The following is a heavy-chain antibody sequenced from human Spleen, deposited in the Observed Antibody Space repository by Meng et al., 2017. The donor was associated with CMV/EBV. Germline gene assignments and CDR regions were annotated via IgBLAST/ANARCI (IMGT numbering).Heavy chain of an antibody. Sequence: SETLSLTCTVSGGSISSQYWSWIRQPPGKGLEWIGVTTNYNPSLRSRVTISKDTSKNQFCLKLSSVTAADTAVYYCARARTFISSSKTRGVFDYWGQGTLVTVSS. V-gene: IGHV4-59*11. CDR3: ARARTFISSSKTRGVFDY. CDR1: GGSISSQY. CDR2: VTT. J-gene: IGHJ4*02. D-gene: IGHD6-6*01.